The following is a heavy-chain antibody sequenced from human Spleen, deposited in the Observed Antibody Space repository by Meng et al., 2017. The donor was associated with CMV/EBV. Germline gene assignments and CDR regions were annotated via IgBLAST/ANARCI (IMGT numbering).Heavy chain of an antibody. CDR1: QFTFSSYA. J-gene: IGHJ6*02. D-gene: IGHD2-2*02. V-gene: IGHV3-23*01. Sequence: GESLKISCATSQFTFSSYAMTWVRQAPGKGLEWVSAISASADRTYYTDSVKGRFVISRDNSKNTLYLQMNSLRAEDTAVYYCAKERYCSSTSCYTDDPSYYYYYGMDVWGQGTTVTVSS. CDR3: AKERYCSSTSCYTDDPSYYYYYGMDV. CDR2: ISASADRT.